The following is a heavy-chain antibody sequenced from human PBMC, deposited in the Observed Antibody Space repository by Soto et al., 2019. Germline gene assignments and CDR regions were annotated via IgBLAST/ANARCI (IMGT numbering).Heavy chain of an antibody. J-gene: IGHJ5*02. CDR3: ARSTRRITIFGVVTPFNWFDP. V-gene: IGHV1-46*01. CDR2: INPSGGST. CDR1: GYTFTSYY. Sequence: SVKVSCKASGYTFTSYYMHWVRRAPGQGLEXMGIINPSGGSTSYAQKFQGRVTMTRDTSTSTVYMELSSLRSEDTAVYYCARSTRRITIFGVVTPFNWFDPWGQGTLVTVSS. D-gene: IGHD3-3*01.